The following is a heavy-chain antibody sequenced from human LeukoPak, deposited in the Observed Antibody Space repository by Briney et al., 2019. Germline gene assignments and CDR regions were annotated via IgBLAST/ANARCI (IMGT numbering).Heavy chain of an antibody. CDR2: ISYDGSNK. V-gene: IGHV3-30*03. J-gene: IGHJ4*02. CDR3: ARGEYGSGSYHIDY. CDR1: GFTFSSYG. D-gene: IGHD3-10*01. Sequence: SLRLSCAASGFTFSSYGMHWVRQAPGKGLEWVAVISYDGSNKYYADSVKGRFTISRDNSKNTLYLQMNSLRAEDTAVYYCARGEYGSGSYHIDYWGQGTLVTVSS.